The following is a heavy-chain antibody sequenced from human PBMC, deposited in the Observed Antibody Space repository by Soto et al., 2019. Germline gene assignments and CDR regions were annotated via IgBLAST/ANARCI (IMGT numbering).Heavy chain of an antibody. CDR2: IYYSGGT. V-gene: IGHV4-31*03. Sequence: QVQLQESGPGLVKPSQTLSLTCSVSGGSISSGGYYWSWIRQHPGKGLEWIGYIYYSGGTYYNPSLKSRVTISVDTSKNQFSLKLSSVTAADTAVYYCARDRFYYDSSGYYSFYFDYWGQGTLVTVSS. J-gene: IGHJ4*02. D-gene: IGHD3-22*01. CDR3: ARDRFYYDSSGYYSFYFDY. CDR1: GGSISSGGYY.